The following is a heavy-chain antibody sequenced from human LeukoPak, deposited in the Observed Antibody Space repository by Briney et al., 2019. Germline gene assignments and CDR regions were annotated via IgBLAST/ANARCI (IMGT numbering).Heavy chain of an antibody. Sequence: GESLKISCKRSGYRFTSYWTGWLRQMPGTGLEWMGIINPGDSDTRYSPSFQGQVTISADKSISTAYLQWSSLKASDTAMYYCARHPDCTTTSCYVDYYGMDVWGRGTTVTVSS. D-gene: IGHD2-2*01. CDR3: ARHPDCTTTSCYVDYYGMDV. J-gene: IGHJ6*02. V-gene: IGHV5-51*01. CDR2: INPGDSDT. CDR1: GYRFTSYW.